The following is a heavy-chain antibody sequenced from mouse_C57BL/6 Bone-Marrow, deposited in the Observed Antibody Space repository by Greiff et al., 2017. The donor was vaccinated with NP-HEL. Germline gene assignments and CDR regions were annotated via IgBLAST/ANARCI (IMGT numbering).Heavy chain of an antibody. CDR1: GYAFTNYL. V-gene: IGHV1-54*01. Sequence: QVQLQQSGAELVRPGTSVKVSCKASGYAFTNYLIEWVKQRPGQGLEWIGVINPGSGGTNYNEKFKGKATLTADKSSSTACMQLSSLTSEDSAVYFCARGKGSSPFAYWGQGTLVTVSA. CDR2: INPGSGGT. J-gene: IGHJ3*01. CDR3: ARGKGSSPFAY. D-gene: IGHD1-1*01.